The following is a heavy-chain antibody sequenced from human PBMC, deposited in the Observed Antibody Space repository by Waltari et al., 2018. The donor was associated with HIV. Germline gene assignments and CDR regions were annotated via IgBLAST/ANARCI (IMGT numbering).Heavy chain of an antibody. D-gene: IGHD4-4*01. V-gene: IGHV3-30*02. CDR2: MRYYGTNK. J-gene: IGHJ6*02. CDR3: AKEGATLTTSAYFYYFGMDV. CDR1: GFTFTGYD. Sequence: QVQLVESGGGVVQPGGSLRLSCAASGFTFTGYDIHWVRQAPGKGLGWVGFMRYYGTNKYYADSGEGRFTISRDNSKNSLYLQMDSLRAEDTALYYCAKEGATLTTSAYFYYFGMDVWGQGTTVTVSS.